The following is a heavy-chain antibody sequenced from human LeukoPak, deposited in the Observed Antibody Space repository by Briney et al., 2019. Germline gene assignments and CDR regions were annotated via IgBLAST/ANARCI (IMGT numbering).Heavy chain of an antibody. V-gene: IGHV4-59*07. J-gene: IGHJ4*02. Sequence: SDTLSLTCTVSGGSMNSFYWNWIRQPPGKGLEWIGYIYYDGTTNYNPSLKSRITISVDTSKNQFSLKVSSVTDADTAVYYCARLRDYGSSDYWGQGTLVTVSS. CDR3: ARLRDYGSSDY. CDR1: GGSMNSFY. D-gene: IGHD3-16*01. CDR2: IYYDGTT.